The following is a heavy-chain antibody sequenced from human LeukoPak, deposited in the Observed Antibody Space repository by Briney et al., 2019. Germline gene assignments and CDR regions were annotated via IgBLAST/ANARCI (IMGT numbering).Heavy chain of an antibody. J-gene: IGHJ4*02. CDR3: ARSTDHYDFWSGSPTEFDY. V-gene: IGHV4-59*08. D-gene: IGHD3-3*01. CDR1: GGSISSYH. CDR2: IYYSGST. Sequence: PSETLSLTCTVSGGSISSYHWSWIRQPPGKGLEWIGYIYYSGSTNYNPSLKSRVTISVDTSKNQFSLKLSSVTAADTAVYYCARSTDHYDFWSGSPTEFDYWGQGTLVTVSS.